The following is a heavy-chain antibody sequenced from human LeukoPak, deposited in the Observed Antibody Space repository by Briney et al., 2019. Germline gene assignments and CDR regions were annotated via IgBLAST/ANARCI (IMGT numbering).Heavy chain of an antibody. J-gene: IGHJ4*02. V-gene: IGHV3-21*01. Sequence: PGGSLRLSCAASGFTFSSYSMNWVRQAPGKGLEWVSSISSSSSYIYYADSVKGRFTISRDNAKNSLYLQMNSMRAEDTAVYYCARDSSGVVVVAASDYWGQGTLVTVSS. D-gene: IGHD2-15*01. CDR2: ISSSSSYI. CDR1: GFTFSSYS. CDR3: ARDSSGVVVVAASDY.